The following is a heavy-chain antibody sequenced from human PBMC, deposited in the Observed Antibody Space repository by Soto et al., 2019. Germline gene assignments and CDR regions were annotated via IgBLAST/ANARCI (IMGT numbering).Heavy chain of an antibody. V-gene: IGHV3-23*01. D-gene: IGHD3-22*01. Sequence: GGSLRLSCVGSGFTFSDSVMAWVRQAPGKGLEWLSVMSGDGRTRYALSVTGRFTISRDNSKNTLYFQMRSLRAEDAAAYYCVKWHTSNFDSLPFTGFDFWGQGTQVTAPQ. CDR3: VKWHTSNFDSLPFTGFDF. CDR2: MSGDGRT. CDR1: GFTFSDSV. J-gene: IGHJ4*02.